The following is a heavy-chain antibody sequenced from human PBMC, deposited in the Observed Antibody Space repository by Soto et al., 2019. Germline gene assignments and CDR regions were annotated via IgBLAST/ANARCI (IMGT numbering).Heavy chain of an antibody. Sequence: QVQLVQSGAEVKKPGSSVKVSCKASGGTFSSYAISWVRQAPGQGLEWMGGIIPIFGTANYAQKVQGRVTITAEESTSTAYMELSSLRSEATAVYYCARTGGSWYNWFDPWGQGTLVTVSS. D-gene: IGHD6-13*01. CDR3: ARTGGSWYNWFDP. V-gene: IGHV1-69*01. CDR2: IIPIFGTA. J-gene: IGHJ5*02. CDR1: GGTFSSYA.